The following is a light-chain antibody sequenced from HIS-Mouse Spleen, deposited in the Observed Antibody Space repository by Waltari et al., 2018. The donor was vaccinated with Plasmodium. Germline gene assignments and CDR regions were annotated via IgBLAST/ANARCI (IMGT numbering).Light chain of an antibody. CDR1: ALPKKS. V-gene: IGLV3-10*01. Sequence: SYELPQPPSVSVSPGKTARLTCSGDALPKKSAYWYQQKSGQAPVLVIYEDSKRPSGIPERFSGSSSGTMATLTISGAQVEDEADYYCYSTDSSGNHRVFGGGTKLTVL. J-gene: IGLJ3*02. CDR3: YSTDSSGNHRV. CDR2: EDS.